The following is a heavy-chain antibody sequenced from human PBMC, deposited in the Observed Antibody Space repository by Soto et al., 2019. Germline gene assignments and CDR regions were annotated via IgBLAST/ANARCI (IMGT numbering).Heavy chain of an antibody. V-gene: IGHV4-34*01. CDR1: GGSFSGYY. D-gene: IGHD3-16*02. CDR3: ARVITFGGVIVIEDYYYYMDV. Sequence: QVQLQQWGAGLLKPSETLSLTCAVYGGSFSGYYWSWIRQPPGKGLEWIGEINHSGSTNYNPSLKSRVTISVETSKNQFSLKLSSVIAADTAVYYCARVITFGGVIVIEDYYYYMDVWGKGTTVTVSS. CDR2: INHSGST. J-gene: IGHJ6*03.